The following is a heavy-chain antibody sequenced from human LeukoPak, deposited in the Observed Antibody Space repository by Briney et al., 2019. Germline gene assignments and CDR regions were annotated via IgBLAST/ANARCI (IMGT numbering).Heavy chain of an antibody. CDR3: ARGRQQLVFLIYYYYYMDV. V-gene: IGHV1-2*02. J-gene: IGHJ6*03. Sequence: ASVKVSCKASGYTFTGYYMHWVRQAPGQGLEWMGWINPNSGGTNYAQKFQGRVTMTRDTSISTAYMELSRLRSDDTAVYYCARGRQQLVFLIYYYYYMDVWGKGTTVTVSS. CDR1: GYTFTGYY. CDR2: INPNSGGT. D-gene: IGHD6-13*01.